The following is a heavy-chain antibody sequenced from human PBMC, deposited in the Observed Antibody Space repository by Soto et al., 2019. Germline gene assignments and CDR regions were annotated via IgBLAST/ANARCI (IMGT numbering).Heavy chain of an antibody. CDR1: GGSISSGDYY. CDR2: IYFSGTT. Sequence: SETLSLTCTVSGGSISSGDYYWSWIRQHPGKGLEWIGTIYFSGTTYYNPSLKSRVTISVDTSKNQFSLKLSSVTAADTAVYYCARVSYYYGMDVWGQGTTVTVSS. CDR3: ARVSYYYGMDV. V-gene: IGHV4-31*03. J-gene: IGHJ6*02.